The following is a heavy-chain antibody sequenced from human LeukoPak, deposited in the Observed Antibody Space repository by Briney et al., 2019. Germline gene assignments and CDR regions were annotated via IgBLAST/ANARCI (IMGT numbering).Heavy chain of an antibody. CDR2: IYIDGTK. J-gene: IGHJ4*02. CDR1: GLAVSSNY. V-gene: IGHV3-53*01. CDR3: ARVPPTYGSGWYMH. D-gene: IGHD2-15*01. Sequence: GGCLRLSCEASGLAVSSNYMTWVRQAPGKGLEWVSVIYIDGTKYYADSVKGRFTISRDNSMNTLYLQMNTLRAEDTAVYYCARVPPTYGSGWYMHWGQGTLVTVSS.